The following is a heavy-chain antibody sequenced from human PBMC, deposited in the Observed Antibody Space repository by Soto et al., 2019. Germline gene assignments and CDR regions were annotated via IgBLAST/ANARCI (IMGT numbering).Heavy chain of an antibody. Sequence: SVKVSCKASGGTFSSYTISWVRQAPGQGLEWMGRIIPILGIANYAQKFQGRVTITADKSTSTAYMELSSLRSGDTAVYYCARDPRDYPYSRSLYFDYWGQGTLVTVSS. CDR1: GGTFSSYT. CDR3: ARDPRDYPYSRSLYFDY. CDR2: IIPILGIA. J-gene: IGHJ4*02. D-gene: IGHD6-6*01. V-gene: IGHV1-69*04.